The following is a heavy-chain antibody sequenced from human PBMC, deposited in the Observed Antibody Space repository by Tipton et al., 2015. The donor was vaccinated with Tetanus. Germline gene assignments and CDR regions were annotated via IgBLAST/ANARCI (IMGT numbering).Heavy chain of an antibody. CDR1: GYIFTNYW. CDR2: IYPGDSDT. D-gene: IGHD2-15*01. CDR3: ARAHCSDGVCNFDF. V-gene: IGHV5-51*01. Sequence: VQLVQSGGEVKKPGESLKISCKGSGYIFTNYWIGWVRQKPGKGLEWMGIIYPGDSDTRYNPSFQGQVTISVHKSINTAYLQWSSLKASDTSMFYCARAHCSDGVCNFDFWGQGALVTVAS. J-gene: IGHJ4*02.